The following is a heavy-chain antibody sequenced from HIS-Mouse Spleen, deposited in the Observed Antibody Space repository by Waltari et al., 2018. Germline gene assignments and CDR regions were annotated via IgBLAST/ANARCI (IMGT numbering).Heavy chain of an antibody. CDR1: GFTVSSNY. D-gene: IGHD3-10*01. V-gene: IGHV3-53*02. CDR2: IYSGGST. J-gene: IGHJ4*02. CDR3: ARHYYYGSGSYYFDY. Sequence: EVQLVETGGGLIQPGGSLRLSCAASGFTVSSNYMSWVRQAPGKGLEWVSVIYSGGSTYYADSVKGRFNISRDNSKNTLYLQMNSLRAEDTAVYYCARHYYYGSGSYYFDYWGQGTLVTVSS.